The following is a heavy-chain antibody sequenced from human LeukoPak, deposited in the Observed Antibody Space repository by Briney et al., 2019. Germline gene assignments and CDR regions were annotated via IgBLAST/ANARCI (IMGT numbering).Heavy chain of an antibody. V-gene: IGHV3-74*01. Sequence: GGSLRLSCAASGFTFSDYWMHWVRQAPGKGLAWVSRIKSDGGLTNYADSVKGRFTISRDNTKNTLYLQLNSLRAEDTAVYYCATGNYNRPFDYWGQGTLVTVSS. J-gene: IGHJ4*02. CDR2: IKSDGGLT. CDR3: ATGNYNRPFDY. D-gene: IGHD1-7*01. CDR1: GFTFSDYW.